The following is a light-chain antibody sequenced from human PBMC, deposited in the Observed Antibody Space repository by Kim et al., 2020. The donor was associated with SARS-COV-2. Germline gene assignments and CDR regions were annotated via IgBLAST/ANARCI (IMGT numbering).Light chain of an antibody. V-gene: IGLV3-21*04. CDR3: QVWDRSSDHPNWV. CDR2: YDS. CDR1: NIGSKS. J-gene: IGLJ3*02. Sequence: SYELTQPPSVSVAPGKTARITCGENNIGSKSVHWYQQKPGQAPVLVTYYDSERPSGIPERFSGSNSGNTATLTISRVEAGDEADYYCQVWDRSSDHPNWV.